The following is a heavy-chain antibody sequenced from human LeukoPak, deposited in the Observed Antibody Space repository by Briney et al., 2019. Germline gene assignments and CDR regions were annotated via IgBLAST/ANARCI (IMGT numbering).Heavy chain of an antibody. CDR2: ISWDGGST. CDR3: AKDIDYGSGSSIYYYYGMDV. J-gene: IGHJ6*02. V-gene: IGHV3-43*01. Sequence: GGFLRLSCAASGFTFDDYTMHWVRQAPGKGLEWVSLISWDGGSTYYADSVKGRFTISRDNSKNSLYLQMNSLRTEDTALYYCAKDIDYGSGSSIYYYYGMDVWGQGTTVTVSS. D-gene: IGHD3-10*01. CDR1: GFTFDDYT.